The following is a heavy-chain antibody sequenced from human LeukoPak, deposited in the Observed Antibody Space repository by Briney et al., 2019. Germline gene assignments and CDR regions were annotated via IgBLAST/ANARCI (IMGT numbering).Heavy chain of an antibody. Sequence: SQTLSLTCTVSGGSISSGSYYWSWIRQPAGKGLEWIGRIYTSGSTNCNPSLKSRVTIAVDTSKNQFSLKLCSVPAADTAVYYCARATVGRAGSLVGATDYWGQGTLVTVSS. J-gene: IGHJ4*02. V-gene: IGHV4-61*02. D-gene: IGHD1-26*01. CDR2: IYTSGST. CDR1: GGSISSGSYY. CDR3: ARATVGRAGSLVGATDY.